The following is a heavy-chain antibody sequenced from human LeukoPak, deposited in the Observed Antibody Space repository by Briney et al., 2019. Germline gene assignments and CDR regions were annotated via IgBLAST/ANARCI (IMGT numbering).Heavy chain of an antibody. Sequence: GGSLRLSCAPSGFTFNNYAVSWVRQPPGKGLEWVSSISGGGTTYYTDSVKGRFTISRDSSQNTFYLQMNSLRAEDAAVYFCARGWSSVSYYFQYWGQGTLVTGSS. CDR3: ARGWSSVSYYFQY. V-gene: IGHV3-23*01. CDR1: GFTFNNYA. J-gene: IGHJ4*02. D-gene: IGHD6-13*01. CDR2: ISGGGTT.